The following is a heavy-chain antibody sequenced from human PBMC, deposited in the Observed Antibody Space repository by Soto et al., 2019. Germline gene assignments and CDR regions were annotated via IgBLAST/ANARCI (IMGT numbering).Heavy chain of an antibody. CDR1: GYSFTTYG. Sequence: QVQLVQSGGEVKKPGASVKVSCKTSGYSFTTYGISWVRQAPGQGLEWMGWISGYNGNTNYAQKFQGRVTMTTDTSTSTAYMELRSLRSDHTAVFYCAREGPAPYYYYGMDVWGQGSTVAVS. J-gene: IGHJ6*02. CDR2: ISGYNGNT. V-gene: IGHV1-18*01. CDR3: AREGPAPYYYYGMDV.